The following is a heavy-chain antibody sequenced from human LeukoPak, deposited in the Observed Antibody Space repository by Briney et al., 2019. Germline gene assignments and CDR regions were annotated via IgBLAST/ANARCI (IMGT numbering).Heavy chain of an antibody. CDR1: GGSFSGYY. D-gene: IGHD3-22*01. V-gene: IGHV4-34*01. J-gene: IGHJ4*02. CDR2: INHSGST. Sequence: SETLSLTCAVYGGSFSGYYWSWIRQPPGKGLERIGEINHSGSTNYNPSLKSRVTISVDTSKNQFSLKLSSVTAADTAVYYCASEYYYDSSGYSHDYWGQGTLVTVSS. CDR3: ASEYYYDSSGYSHDY.